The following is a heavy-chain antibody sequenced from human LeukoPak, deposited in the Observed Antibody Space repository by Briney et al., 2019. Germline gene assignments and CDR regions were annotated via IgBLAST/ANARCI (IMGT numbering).Heavy chain of an antibody. V-gene: IGHV3-33*01. Sequence: GGSLRLSCVASGFTSSSYGMHWVRQAPGKGLEWVAIIWSDGSAKYYVDSVKGRFTISRDNSKSTLYLQMNSLRAEDTAVYYCARDAATSVGMPHYWGQGTVVTVS. J-gene: IGHJ4*02. CDR3: ARDAATSVGMPHY. CDR1: GFTSSSYG. D-gene: IGHD2-2*01. CDR2: IWSDGSAK.